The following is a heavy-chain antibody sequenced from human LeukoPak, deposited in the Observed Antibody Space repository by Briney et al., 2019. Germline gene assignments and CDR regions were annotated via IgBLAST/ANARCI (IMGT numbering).Heavy chain of an antibody. CDR3: ASQLELGY. V-gene: IGHV3-23*01. CDR1: GFTFSSYA. CDR2: ISGSDGRR. Sequence: GGSLRLSCAASGFTFSSYAMNWVRQAPGKGLEWVLKISGSDGRRYYADSVKGRFTISRDNSKNTLYLQMNSLRAEDTAVYYCASQLELGYWSQGTLVTVSS. J-gene: IGHJ4*02. D-gene: IGHD1-7*01.